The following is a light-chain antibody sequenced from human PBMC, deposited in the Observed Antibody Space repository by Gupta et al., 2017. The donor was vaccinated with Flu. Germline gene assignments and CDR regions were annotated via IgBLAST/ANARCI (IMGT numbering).Light chain of an antibody. J-gene: IGKJ4*01. V-gene: IGKV2-28*01. CDR1: QSLLHSNGYYY. Sequence: DIVITQSPPSLPVTPGEPASISCRSSQSLLHSNGYYYLDWYLQKPGQYPQLLIYLGSNLASGVPDRFRGSGTGTDFTMKISRVEAEDVGVYYCMQARQRELTFGGGTKVEIK. CDR3: MQARQRELT. CDR2: LGS.